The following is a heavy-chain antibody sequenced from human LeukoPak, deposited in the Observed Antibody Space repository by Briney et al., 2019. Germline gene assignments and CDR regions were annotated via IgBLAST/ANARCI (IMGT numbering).Heavy chain of an antibody. J-gene: IGHJ6*02. V-gene: IGHV3-23*01. CDR1: GFTFSNYA. CDR2: ISGSAGKI. Sequence: PGGSLRLSCVASGFTFSNYAMSWVRQAPGKGLDWVSVISGSAGKIRYAGSVKGRFTISRDNSKNTLYLQMNSLRAEDTAVYYCARAMYNYDSSGYEYYYGMDVWGQGTTVTVSS. CDR3: ARAMYNYDSSGYEYYYGMDV. D-gene: IGHD3-22*01.